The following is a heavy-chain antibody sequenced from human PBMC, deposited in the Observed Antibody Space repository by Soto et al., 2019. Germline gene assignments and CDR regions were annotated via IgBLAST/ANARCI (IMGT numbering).Heavy chain of an antibody. CDR2: IYHSGST. CDR1: GDSISGYY. J-gene: IGHJ5*02. Sequence: PSETLSLTCTVSGDSISGYYWSWIRQPPGKGLEWIGYIYHSGSTYYNPSLKGRVTISVDRSKNQFSLKLSSVTAADTAVYYCARVPDRWGQGTLVTVSS. V-gene: IGHV4-30-2*01. D-gene: IGHD2-2*01. CDR3: ARVPDR.